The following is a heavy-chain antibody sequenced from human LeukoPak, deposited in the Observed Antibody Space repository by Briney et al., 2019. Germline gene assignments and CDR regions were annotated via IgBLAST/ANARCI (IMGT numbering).Heavy chain of an antibody. CDR3: ARDGEGYSYGFNDY. J-gene: IGHJ4*02. V-gene: IGHV3-30*04. Sequence: PGRSLRLSCAASGFTFSSYAMHWVRQAPGKGLEWVAVISYDGSNKYYADSVKGRFTISRDNAKNSLYLQMNSLRAEDTAVYYCARDGEGYSYGFNDYWGQGTLVTVSS. CDR2: ISYDGSNK. CDR1: GFTFSSYA. D-gene: IGHD5-18*01.